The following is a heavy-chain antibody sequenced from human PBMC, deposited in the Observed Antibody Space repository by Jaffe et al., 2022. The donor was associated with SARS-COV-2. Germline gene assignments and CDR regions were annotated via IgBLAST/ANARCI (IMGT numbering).Heavy chain of an antibody. D-gene: IGHD2-21*02. CDR3: AREGGRGDHTGNAAFDI. V-gene: IGHV4-34*01. CDR2: INHSGST. CDR1: GGSFSGYY. J-gene: IGHJ3*02. Sequence: QVQLQQWGAGLLKPSETLSLTCAVYGGSFSGYYWSWIRQPPGKGLEWIGEINHSGSTNYNPSLKSRVTISVDTSKNQFSLKLSSVTAADTAVYYCAREGGRGDHTGNAAFDIWGQGTMVTVSS.